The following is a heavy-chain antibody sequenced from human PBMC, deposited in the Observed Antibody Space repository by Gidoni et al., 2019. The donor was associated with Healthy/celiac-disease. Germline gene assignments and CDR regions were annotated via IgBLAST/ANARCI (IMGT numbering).Heavy chain of an antibody. Sequence: QVQLVESGGGVVQPGRSLRLSCAASGVTFSSYAMHWVRQAPGKGLEWVAVISYDGSNKYYADSVKGRFTISRDNSKNTLYLQMNSLRAEDTAVYYCASTSRGFGGVIAYYFDYWGQGTLVTVSS. CDR3: ASTSRGFGGVIAYYFDY. CDR1: GVTFSSYA. CDR2: ISYDGSNK. D-gene: IGHD3-16*02. J-gene: IGHJ4*02. V-gene: IGHV3-30-3*01.